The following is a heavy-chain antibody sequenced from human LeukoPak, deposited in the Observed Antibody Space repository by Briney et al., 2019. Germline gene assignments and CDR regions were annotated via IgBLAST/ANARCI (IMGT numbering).Heavy chain of an antibody. J-gene: IGHJ4*02. V-gene: IGHV1-2*02. D-gene: IGHD3-22*01. CDR3: ARRFGRYESNGFYYGGFDY. CDR1: GYTFTGYY. CDR2: INPNNSNT. Sequence: GASVKVSCKASGYTFTGYYIHWVRQAPGQGLEWMGWINPNNSNTYYAQNFQGGVTMTRDTSISTAYLELSSLRSDVTAVYYCARRFGRYESNGFYYGGFDYWGQGALVTVSS.